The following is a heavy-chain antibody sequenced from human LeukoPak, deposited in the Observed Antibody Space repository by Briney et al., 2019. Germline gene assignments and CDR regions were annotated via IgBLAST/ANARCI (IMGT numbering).Heavy chain of an antibody. CDR1: GGSISSSSYY. D-gene: IGHD3-22*01. Sequence: SETLSLTCTVSGGSISSSSYYWGWIRQPAGKGLEWIGRIYISGSTNYNPSLKSRVTISVGTSKNQFSLKLSSVTAADTAVYYCARDRYDSSGYYYYYYYMDVWGKGTTVTISS. CDR2: IYISGST. J-gene: IGHJ6*03. CDR3: ARDRYDSSGYYYYYYYMDV. V-gene: IGHV4-61*02.